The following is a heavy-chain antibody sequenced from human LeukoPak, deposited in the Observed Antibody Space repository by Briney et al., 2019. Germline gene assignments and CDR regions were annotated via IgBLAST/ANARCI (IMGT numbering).Heavy chain of an antibody. Sequence: ASVKVSCKASGYTFTSYYMHWVRQAPGQGLEWMGIINPSGGSTSYAQKFQGRVTMTRDMSTSTVYMELSSLRSEDTAVYYCARYVQVIRGFDYWGQGTTVTASS. J-gene: IGHJ4*02. CDR2: INPSGGST. CDR3: ARYVQVIRGFDY. D-gene: IGHD2-21*01. CDR1: GYTFTSYY. V-gene: IGHV1-46*01.